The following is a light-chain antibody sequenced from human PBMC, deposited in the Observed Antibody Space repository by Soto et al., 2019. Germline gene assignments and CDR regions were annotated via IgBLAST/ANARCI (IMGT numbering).Light chain of an antibody. Sequence: QSALTQPASVSGSPGQSITISCTGTSSDVGGYSYVSWYQQHPGKAPKLMIFDVTYRPSGVSNRFSGSKSGNTASLTISGLQAEDEAAYYCTSYTSSSTLVVFGGGTKVTVL. CDR2: DVT. V-gene: IGLV2-14*01. CDR1: SSDVGGYSY. J-gene: IGLJ3*02. CDR3: TSYTSSSTLVV.